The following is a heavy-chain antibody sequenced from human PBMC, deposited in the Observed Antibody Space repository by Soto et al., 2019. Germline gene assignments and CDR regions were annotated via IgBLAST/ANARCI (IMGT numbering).Heavy chain of an antibody. CDR3: AREEDSSGYPVYFDS. J-gene: IGHJ4*02. D-gene: IGHD3-22*01. V-gene: IGHV3-33*01. CDR2: IRFDGSKR. Sequence: PGGSLRLSCAASGFSFSKFAMHWVRQAPGKGLECVAVIRFDGSKRDYADSVKGRFTVSRDNSENTLSLQMNNLRAEDTGVYYCAREEDSSGYPVYFDSWGQGTVVTVSS. CDR1: GFSFSKFA.